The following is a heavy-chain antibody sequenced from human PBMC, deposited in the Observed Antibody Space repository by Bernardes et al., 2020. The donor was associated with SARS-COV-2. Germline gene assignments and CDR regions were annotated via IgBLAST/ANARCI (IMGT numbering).Heavy chain of an antibody. V-gene: IGHV3-23*01. Sequence: GGSLRLSCAASGFTFSSYAMSWVRQAPGKGLEWVSDISGPGRTYYADSVRGRFTISRDSSKNTVYLQMNTLRPEDTAVYYCARDLTYDFWSGYSRVFDYWGQGTLVTVSS. CDR2: ISGPGRT. CDR1: GFTFSSYA. J-gene: IGHJ4*02. D-gene: IGHD3-3*01. CDR3: ARDLTYDFWSGYSRVFDY.